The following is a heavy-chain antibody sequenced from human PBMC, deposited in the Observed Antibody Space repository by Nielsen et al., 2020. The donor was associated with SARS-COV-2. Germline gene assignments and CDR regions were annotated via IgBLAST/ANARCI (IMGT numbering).Heavy chain of an antibody. CDR2: ISSSSSYI. Sequence: GVLKISCAASGFTFSSYSMNWVRQAPGKELEWVSSISSSSSYIYYADSVKGRFTISRDNAKNSLYPQMNSLRAEDTAVYYCARGTLLVIQAYGMDVWGQGTTVTVSS. V-gene: IGHV3-21*01. D-gene: IGHD1-14*01. CDR1: GFTFSSYS. J-gene: IGHJ6*02. CDR3: ARGTLLVIQAYGMDV.